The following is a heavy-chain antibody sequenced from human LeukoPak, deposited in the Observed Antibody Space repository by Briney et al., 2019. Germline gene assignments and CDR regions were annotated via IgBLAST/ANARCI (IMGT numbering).Heavy chain of an antibody. CDR2: IYHSGST. Sequence: PSETLSLTRAVSGYSISSGYYWGWIRQPPGKGLEWIGSIYHSGSTYYNPSLKSRVTISVDTSKNQFSPKLSSVTAADTAVYYCVTFGSSYYFDYWGQEPWSPSPQ. CDR3: VTFGSSYYFDY. J-gene: IGHJ4*01. V-gene: IGHV4-38-2*01. CDR1: GYSISSGYY. D-gene: IGHD3-16*01.